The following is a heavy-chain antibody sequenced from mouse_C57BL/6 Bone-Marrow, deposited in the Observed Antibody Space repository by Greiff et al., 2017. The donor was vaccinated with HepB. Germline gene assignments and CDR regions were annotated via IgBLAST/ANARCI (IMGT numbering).Heavy chain of an antibody. D-gene: IGHD1-1*01. J-gene: IGHJ2*01. V-gene: IGHV1-81*01. CDR2: IYPRSGNT. Sequence: VKLQESGAELARPGASVKLSCKASGYTFTSYGISWVKQRTGQGLEWIGEIYPRSGNTYYNEKFKGKATLTADKSSSTAYMELRSLTSEDSAVYFCARNHGSSYVGYFDYWGQGTTLTVSS. CDR3: ARNHGSSYVGYFDY. CDR1: GYTFTSYG.